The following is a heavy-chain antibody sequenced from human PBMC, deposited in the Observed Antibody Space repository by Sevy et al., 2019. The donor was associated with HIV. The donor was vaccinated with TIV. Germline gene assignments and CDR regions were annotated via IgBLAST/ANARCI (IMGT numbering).Heavy chain of an antibody. Sequence: GGSLRLSCAASVFTVSSNYMSWVRQAPGKGLEWVSVIYSGVSTYYADSVKGRFTISRDNSKNTLYLQMNSLRAEDTAVYYCARVSVYYYDTSGYYTTGNAFDIWGQGTMVTVSS. J-gene: IGHJ3*02. CDR3: ARVSVYYYDTSGYYTTGNAFDI. CDR1: VFTVSSNY. CDR2: IYSGVST. V-gene: IGHV3-53*01. D-gene: IGHD3-22*01.